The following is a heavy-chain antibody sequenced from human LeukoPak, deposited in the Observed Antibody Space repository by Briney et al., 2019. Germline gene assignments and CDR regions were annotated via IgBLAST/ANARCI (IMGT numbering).Heavy chain of an antibody. CDR3: ARPLRCTGGVSPLGLFDI. J-gene: IGHJ3*02. CDR2: IIPIFGTA. V-gene: IGHV1-69*13. D-gene: IGHD2-8*02. Sequence: SVKVSCKASGYIFTSYGIIWVRQAPGQGLEWMGGIIPIFGTANYAQKFQGRVTITADESTSTAYMELSSLRSEDTAVYYCARPLRCTGGVSPLGLFDIWAKGTMAPV. CDR1: GYIFTSYG.